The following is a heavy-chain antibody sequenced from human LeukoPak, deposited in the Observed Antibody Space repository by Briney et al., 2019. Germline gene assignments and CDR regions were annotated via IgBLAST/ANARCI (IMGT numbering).Heavy chain of an antibody. Sequence: GGSLRLSCAASGFTFSDYNMRWIRQAPGKGLEWVSSISRSGSTKYYADSVKGRFTISRDNAKNSLYLQMNSLRVEDTAVYYCARDRKGDFWSGYYDNWFDPWGQGTLVTVSS. CDR2: ISRSGSTK. CDR3: ARDRKGDFWSGYYDNWFDP. D-gene: IGHD3-3*01. J-gene: IGHJ5*02. V-gene: IGHV3-11*04. CDR1: GFTFSDYN.